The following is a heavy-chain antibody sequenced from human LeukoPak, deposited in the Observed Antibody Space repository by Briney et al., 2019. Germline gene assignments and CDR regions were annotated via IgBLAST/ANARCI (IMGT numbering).Heavy chain of an antibody. Sequence: ASVKVSCKASGYTFTGYYMHWVRQAPGQGLEWMGWINPNSGGTNYAQKFQGWVTMTRDTSISTAYMELSRLRSDDTAVYYCASDPGEYQLLYSMDVWGKGTTVTVSS. CDR2: INPNSGGT. V-gene: IGHV1-2*04. J-gene: IGHJ6*03. CDR3: ASDPGEYQLLYSMDV. CDR1: GYTFTGYY. D-gene: IGHD2-2*02.